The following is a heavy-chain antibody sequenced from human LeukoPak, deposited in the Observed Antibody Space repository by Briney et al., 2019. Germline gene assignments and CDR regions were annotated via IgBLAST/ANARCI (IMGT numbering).Heavy chain of an antibody. D-gene: IGHD5-12*01. J-gene: IGHJ6*02. Sequence: GASVKVSCKASGYTFTSYGISWVRQAPGQGLEWMGWISAYNGNTNYAQKLQGGVTMTTDTSTSTAYMELRSLRSDDTAVYCCARGSMVATKDPYYYYGMDVWGQGTTVTVSS. CDR3: ARGSMVATKDPYYYYGMDV. V-gene: IGHV1-18*01. CDR1: GYTFTSYG. CDR2: ISAYNGNT.